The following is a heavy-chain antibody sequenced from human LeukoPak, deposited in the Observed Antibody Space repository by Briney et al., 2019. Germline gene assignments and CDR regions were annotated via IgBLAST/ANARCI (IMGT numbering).Heavy chain of an antibody. Sequence: GGSLKLSCAASGFTFSGSAMPWVRQASGKGLEWVGRIRSKANSYATAYAASVKGRFTISRDASKNTAYLQMNSLKTEDTAVYYCTRLVASGTVSNYADYWGQGTLVTVSS. CDR2: IRSKANSYAT. V-gene: IGHV3-73*01. CDR3: TRLVASGTVSNYADY. J-gene: IGHJ4*02. CDR1: GFTFSGSA. D-gene: IGHD4-11*01.